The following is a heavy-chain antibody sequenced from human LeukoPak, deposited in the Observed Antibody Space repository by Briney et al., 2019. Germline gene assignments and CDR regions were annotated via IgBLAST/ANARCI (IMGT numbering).Heavy chain of an antibody. Sequence: SETLSLTCTVSGGSISSGTYYWSWIRQHPGRGLECIGYIYYSGSTYYTPSLRGRVTISVDTSKNQFSLKLSSVTAADTAIYYCARSSGSGGYCFDYWGQGTLVTVSS. CDR3: ARSSGSGGYCFDY. V-gene: IGHV4-31*03. CDR1: GGSISSGTYY. J-gene: IGHJ4*02. CDR2: IYYSGST. D-gene: IGHD3-22*01.